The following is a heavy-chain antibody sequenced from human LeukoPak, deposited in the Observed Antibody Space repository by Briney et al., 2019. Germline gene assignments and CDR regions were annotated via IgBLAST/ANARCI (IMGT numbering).Heavy chain of an antibody. V-gene: IGHV4-59*08. J-gene: IGHJ4*02. CDR1: GASISALY. CDR3: ARHHGHQYSDSWYLRGSFDY. CDR2: TYYSGRP. D-gene: IGHD4-23*01. Sequence: SETLSLTCAVYGASISALYWGWIRQSPGKGLEWIGDTYYSGRPTYNPSLKSRVTISLDTSKNQFSLRVNTVTAAHTAIYYCARHHGHQYSDSWYLRGSFDYGGRGILVAVSS.